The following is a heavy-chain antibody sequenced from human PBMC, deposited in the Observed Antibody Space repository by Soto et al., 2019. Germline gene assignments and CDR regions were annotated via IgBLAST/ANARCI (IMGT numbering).Heavy chain of an antibody. V-gene: IGHV3-13*04. J-gene: IGHJ2*01. Sequence: PGGSLRLSCAASGFTFSSYDMHWVRQATGKGLEWVSAIGTAGDTYYPGSVKGRFTISRENAKNSLYLQMNSLRAGDTAVYYCARGRYSSGWYEINRVYWYFDLWDRGTLVTSPQ. D-gene: IGHD6-19*01. CDR3: ARGRYSSGWYEINRVYWYFDL. CDR2: IGTAGDT. CDR1: GFTFSSYD.